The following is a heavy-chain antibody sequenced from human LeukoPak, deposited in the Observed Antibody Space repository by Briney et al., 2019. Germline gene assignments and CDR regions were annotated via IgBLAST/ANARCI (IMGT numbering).Heavy chain of an antibody. D-gene: IGHD3-3*01. V-gene: IGHV3-15*01. CDR1: GFTFSNAW. J-gene: IGHJ4*02. CDR3: TTVGIATYYTDY. Sequence: PGGSLRLSCAASGFTFSNAWMSWVRQAPGKGLEWVGRIKSKTDGGTTDYAAPVKGRFTISRDDSKNTLYLRMNSLKTEDTAMYYCTTVGIATYYTDYWGQGTLVTVSS. CDR2: IKSKTDGGTT.